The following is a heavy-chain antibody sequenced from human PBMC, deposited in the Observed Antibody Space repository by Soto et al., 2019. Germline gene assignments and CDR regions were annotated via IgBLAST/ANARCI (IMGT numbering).Heavy chain of an antibody. Sequence: QVQLVQSGAEVKKPGSSVRVSCKTSEGTFNNYAISWVRQAPGQGLEWMGGIIPLFDAVKYAQKFQDRVTITADKSTSTAYMELHTLTSEDTAVYYCARDDALRETSGYFYLDYWGQGTPVTVTS. V-gene: IGHV1-69*06. CDR2: IIPLFDAV. CDR1: EGTFNNYA. CDR3: ARDDALRETSGYFYLDY. D-gene: IGHD3-22*01. J-gene: IGHJ4*02.